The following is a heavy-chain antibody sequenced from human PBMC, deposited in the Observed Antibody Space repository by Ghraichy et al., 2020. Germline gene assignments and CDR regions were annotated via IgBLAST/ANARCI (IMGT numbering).Heavy chain of an antibody. V-gene: IGHV4-4*07. J-gene: IGHJ4*02. D-gene: IGHD6-19*01. CDR1: GGSISSYY. CDR3: ARGKDSSGWYYFDY. Sequence: ETLSLTCTVSGGSISSYYWSWIRQPAGKGLEWIGRIYTSGSTNYNPSLKSRVTMSVDTSKNQFSLKLSSVTAADTAVYYCARGKDSSGWYYFDYWGQGTLVTVSS. CDR2: IYTSGST.